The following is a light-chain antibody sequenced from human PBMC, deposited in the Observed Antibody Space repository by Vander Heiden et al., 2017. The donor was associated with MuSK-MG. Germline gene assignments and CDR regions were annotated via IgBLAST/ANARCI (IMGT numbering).Light chain of an antibody. Sequence: QSALTPPLSVSRGQGHRVTISCTGSNSNIGAGYDVHWYQQFPGTAPNLLIYGNSNRPSGVPDRFSASKSGTSASLAITGLQAEDEADYYCQSYDSSLSGWVFGGGTKLTVL. CDR1: NSNIGAGYD. CDR3: QSYDSSLSGWV. CDR2: GNS. V-gene: IGLV1-40*01. J-gene: IGLJ3*02.